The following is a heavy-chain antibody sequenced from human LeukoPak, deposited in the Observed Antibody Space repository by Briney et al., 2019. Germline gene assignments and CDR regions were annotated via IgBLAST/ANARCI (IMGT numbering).Heavy chain of an antibody. CDR2: IRSSGSPI. CDR3: ARDAGYYRFQH. V-gene: IGHV3-11*04. Sequence: GGSLRLSCAASGFTFCDYFMSCIRQAPGKAGEGVSYIRSSGSPIYYPDSVKGRFTISRDNAKNSLYLQMNSLRAEDTAVYFCARDAGYYRFQHWGQGTLVTVSS. J-gene: IGHJ1*01. D-gene: IGHD3-22*01. CDR1: GFTFCDYF.